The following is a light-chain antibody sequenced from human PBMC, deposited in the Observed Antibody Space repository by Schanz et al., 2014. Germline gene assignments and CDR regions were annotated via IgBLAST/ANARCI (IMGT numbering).Light chain of an antibody. CDR1: SSDVGGYNF. J-gene: IGLJ2*01. CDR3: CSYAGFNTVI. V-gene: IGLV2-23*02. CDR2: SVS. Sequence: QSALTQPASVSGSPGQSITISCAGTSSDVGGYNFVSWYQQPPGKAPKLVIYSVSNRPSGVSDRFSGSKAGNTASLTISGLQPDDEADYYCCSYAGFNTVIFGGGTKLTVL.